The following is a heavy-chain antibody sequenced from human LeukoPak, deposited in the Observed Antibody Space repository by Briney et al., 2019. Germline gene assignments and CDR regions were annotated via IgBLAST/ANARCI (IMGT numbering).Heavy chain of an antibody. D-gene: IGHD2-2*02. Sequence: ASVKVSCKASGYTFTSYGISWVRQAPGQGLEWMGWISAYSGNTNYAQKLQGRVTMTTDTSTSTAYMELRSLRSDDTAVYYCARFAVVPAAIGWFDPWGQGTLVTVSS. CDR1: GYTFTSYG. J-gene: IGHJ5*02. V-gene: IGHV1-18*01. CDR3: ARFAVVPAAIGWFDP. CDR2: ISAYSGNT.